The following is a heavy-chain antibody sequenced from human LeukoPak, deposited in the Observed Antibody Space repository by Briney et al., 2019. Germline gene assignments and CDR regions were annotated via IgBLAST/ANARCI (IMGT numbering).Heavy chain of an antibody. CDR2: ISAYNGNT. J-gene: IGHJ3*02. V-gene: IGHV1-18*01. CDR1: GYTFTSYG. Sequence: ASVKVSCKASGYTFTSYGITWVRQAPGQGLEWMGWISAYNGNTNYAQNLQGRVTMTTDTSTSTVYMELSSLRSEDTAVYYCARGRDYGDAFDIWGQGTMVTVSS. D-gene: IGHD4-17*01. CDR3: ARGRDYGDAFDI.